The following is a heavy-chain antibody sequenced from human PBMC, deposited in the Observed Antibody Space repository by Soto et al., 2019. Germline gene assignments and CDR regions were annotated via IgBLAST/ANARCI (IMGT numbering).Heavy chain of an antibody. V-gene: IGHV3-23*01. CDR2: ISGGGGST. CDR3: AKVSLGALTFTDYYYYGLDV. CDR1: GFTFSTYA. D-gene: IGHD1-26*01. J-gene: IGHJ6*02. Sequence: GGSLRLSCAASGFTFSTYAMNWVRQAPGKGLDWVSAISGGGGSTYYADSVKGRVTISRDNSKNTLYLQMNSLRAEDTAVYYCAKVSLGALTFTDYYYYGLDVWGQGTTVTVSS.